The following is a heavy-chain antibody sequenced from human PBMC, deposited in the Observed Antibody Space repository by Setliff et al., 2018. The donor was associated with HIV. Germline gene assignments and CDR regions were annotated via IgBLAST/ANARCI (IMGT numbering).Heavy chain of an antibody. J-gene: IGHJ3*02. Sequence: SETLSLTCTVSGGSISSYYWSWIRQPAGKGLEWIGRIYHSGNTYYNPSLKSRVTISLDTSRNQFSLKLGSVTAADTAMYYCAREHCSGGSCNGFDIWGQGTMVTVSS. D-gene: IGHD2-15*01. CDR2: IYHSGNT. V-gene: IGHV4-4*07. CDR3: AREHCSGGSCNGFDI. CDR1: GGSISSYY.